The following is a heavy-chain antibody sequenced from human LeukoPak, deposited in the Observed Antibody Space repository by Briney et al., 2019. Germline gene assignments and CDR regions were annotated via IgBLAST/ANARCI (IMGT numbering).Heavy chain of an antibody. J-gene: IGHJ4*02. V-gene: IGHV4-39*01. D-gene: IGHD6-19*01. CDR2: IYYSGST. CDR3: ARYVLSVAGTSL. Sequence: SETLSLTCTVSGGPISSSSYYWGWIRQPPGQGLEWIGTIYYSGSTYYNPSLKSRVTISVDTSKNQFSLKLSSVTAADTAVYYCARYVLSVAGTSLWGQGTLVTVSS. CDR1: GGPISSSSYY.